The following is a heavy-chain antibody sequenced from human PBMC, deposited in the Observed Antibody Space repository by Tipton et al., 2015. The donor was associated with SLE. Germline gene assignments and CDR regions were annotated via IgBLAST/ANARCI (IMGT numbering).Heavy chain of an antibody. D-gene: IGHD6-19*01. CDR3: AGENIAVAGSLGY. Sequence: SGAEVKKPGESLRISCKGSGYSFTSYWISWVRQMPGKGLEWMAFIRYDRSSKYYADSVKGRFTISRDNSKNTLYLQMNSLRAEDTAVYYCAGENIAVAGSLGYWGQGTLVTVSS. V-gene: IGHV3-30*02. CDR2: IRYDRSSK. J-gene: IGHJ4*02. CDR1: GYSFTSYW.